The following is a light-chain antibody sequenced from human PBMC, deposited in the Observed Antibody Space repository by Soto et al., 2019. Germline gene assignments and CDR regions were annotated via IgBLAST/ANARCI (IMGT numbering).Light chain of an antibody. CDR3: SLYTSSSTVV. V-gene: IGLV2-14*01. CDR2: DVS. J-gene: IGLJ2*01. CDR1: SSDVGGYNY. Sequence: QSALTQPASVSGSPGQSITISCTRTSSDVGGYNYVSWYQQHPGKAPKLMIYDVSNRPSGVSNRFSGSKSGNTASLTISGLQAEDEADYYCSLYTSSSTVVFGGGTKVTVL.